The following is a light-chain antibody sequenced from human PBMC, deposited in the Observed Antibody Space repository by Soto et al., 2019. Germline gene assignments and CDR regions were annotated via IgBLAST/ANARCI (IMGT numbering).Light chain of an antibody. V-gene: IGKV3-20*01. CDR3: LQDHDDSWT. J-gene: IGKJ1*01. CDR1: QTVSGSY. Sequence: DILLTQSPCTLSLSAGERGTLSCRASQTVSGSYVAWYQQKPGQAPRLLIYGASTMEAGIPARFSGSGSGTEFTLRIVSLEPEDSAVYYCLQDHDDSWTFGQGTKVDIK. CDR2: GAS.